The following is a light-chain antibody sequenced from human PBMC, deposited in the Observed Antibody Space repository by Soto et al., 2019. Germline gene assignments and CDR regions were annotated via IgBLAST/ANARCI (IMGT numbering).Light chain of an antibody. J-gene: IGLJ3*02. CDR2: HTD. V-gene: IGLV1-51*01. Sequence: QSALTQPPSVSAAPGQRVTISCSGSSSNIGNNFVSWYQQFPGKAPKLLIFHTDKRPSGIPDRFSGSKSGTSATLGITGLQTVVEADYYCETWDISLNVEAFGGGTKLTVL. CDR3: ETWDISLNVEA. CDR1: SSNIGNNF.